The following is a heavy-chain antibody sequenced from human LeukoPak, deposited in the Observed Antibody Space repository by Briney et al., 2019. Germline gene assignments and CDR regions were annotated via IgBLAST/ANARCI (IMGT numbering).Heavy chain of an antibody. Sequence: ASVKVSCKASGYTFTGYYMHWVRQAPGQGLEWMGWINPNSGGTNYAQKFQGRVTMTRDTSISKAYMELSRLRSDDTAVYYCARARISSGRIDYWGQGTLVTVSS. J-gene: IGHJ4*02. CDR3: ARARISSGRIDY. CDR1: GYTFTGYY. V-gene: IGHV1-2*02. CDR2: INPNSGGT. D-gene: IGHD3-22*01.